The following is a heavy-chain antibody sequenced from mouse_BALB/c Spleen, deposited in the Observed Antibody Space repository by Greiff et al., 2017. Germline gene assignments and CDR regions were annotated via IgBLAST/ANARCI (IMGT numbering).Heavy chain of an antibody. CDR1: GFTFSSYA. CDR3: ARGVTTVVAYFDY. D-gene: IGHD1-1*01. V-gene: IGHV5-6-5*01. CDR2: ISSGGST. J-gene: IGHJ2*01. Sequence: EVKLVESGGGLVKPGGSLKLSCAASGFTFSSYAMSWVRQTPEKRLEWVASISSGGSTYYSDSVKGRFTISRDNARNILYLQMSSLRSEDTAIYYCARGVTTVVAYFDYWGQGTTLTVSA.